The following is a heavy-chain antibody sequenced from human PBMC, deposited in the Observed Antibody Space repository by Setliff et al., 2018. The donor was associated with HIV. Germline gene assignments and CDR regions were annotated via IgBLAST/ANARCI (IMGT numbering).Heavy chain of an antibody. Sequence: SVKVSCKASGYSFTDYYIHWVRQAPGQGLEWMGWINPKSDGTNYAQKFQGWITMTRDTSISTAYMELSRLRSDDTAVYYCASATAMVTYHYWGQGTLVTVSS. CDR2: INPKSDGT. CDR1: GYSFTDYY. V-gene: IGHV1-2*04. J-gene: IGHJ4*02. D-gene: IGHD5-18*01. CDR3: ASATAMVTYHY.